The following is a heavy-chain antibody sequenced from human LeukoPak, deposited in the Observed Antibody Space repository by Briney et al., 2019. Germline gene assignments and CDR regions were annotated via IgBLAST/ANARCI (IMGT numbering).Heavy chain of an antibody. V-gene: IGHV3-64D*09. CDR1: GFTFSMSA. J-gene: IGHJ5*02. CDR3: VGVRWFGGSNWFDP. CDR2: ISSNGGST. Sequence: PGGSLRLSCSASGFTFSMSAMHWVRQGPGKGLQYVSAISSNGGSTYHADSVKGRFTISRDNSKNTLHLQMSSLRPEDTAVYYCVGVRWFGGSNWFDPWGQGTLVTVSS. D-gene: IGHD3-10*01.